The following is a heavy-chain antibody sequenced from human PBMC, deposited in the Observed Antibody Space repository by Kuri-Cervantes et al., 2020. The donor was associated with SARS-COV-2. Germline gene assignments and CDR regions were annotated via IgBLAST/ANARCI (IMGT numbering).Heavy chain of an antibody. CDR1: GGSISSYY. D-gene: IGHD3-22*01. J-gene: IGHJ4*02. CDR3: ARDADSSGSLDY. CDR2: IYTSGST. Sequence: ESLKISCTVSGGSISSYYWSWIRQPPGKGLEWIGYIYTSGSTNYNPSLKSRVTMSVDTSKNQFSLKLSSVATADTAVYYCARDADSSGSLDYWGQGTLVTVSS. V-gene: IGHV4-4*08.